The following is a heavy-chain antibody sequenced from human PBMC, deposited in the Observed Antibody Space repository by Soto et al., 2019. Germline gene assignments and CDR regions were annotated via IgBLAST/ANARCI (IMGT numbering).Heavy chain of an antibody. Sequence: GASVKVSCKASGYTFTSYGISWVRQAPGQGLEWMGWISAYNGNTNYAQILQGRVTMTTDTSTSTAYMELRSLRSDDTAVYYCARVKTSGYHNWFDPWGQGTLVTVSS. J-gene: IGHJ5*02. CDR2: ISAYNGNT. D-gene: IGHD3-22*01. CDR3: ARVKTSGYHNWFDP. CDR1: GYTFTSYG. V-gene: IGHV1-18*01.